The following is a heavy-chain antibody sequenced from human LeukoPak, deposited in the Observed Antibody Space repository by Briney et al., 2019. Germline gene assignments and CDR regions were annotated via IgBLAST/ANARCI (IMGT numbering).Heavy chain of an antibody. CDR3: ARGRVMEGIYSSGALARPCAFDI. D-gene: IGHD6-19*01. Sequence: GASVKVSCKASGYTFTSYGISWVRQAPGQGLEWMGWISAYNGNTNYAQKLQGRVTMTTDTSTSTAYMELRSLRSDDTAVYYCARGRVMEGIYSSGALARPCAFDIWGQGTMVTVSS. J-gene: IGHJ3*02. V-gene: IGHV1-18*01. CDR2: ISAYNGNT. CDR1: GYTFTSYG.